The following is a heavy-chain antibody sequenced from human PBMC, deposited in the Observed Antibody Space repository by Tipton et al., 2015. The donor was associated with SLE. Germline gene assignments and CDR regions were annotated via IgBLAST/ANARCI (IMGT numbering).Heavy chain of an antibody. V-gene: IGHV3-33*01. CDR2: IRADGSNK. D-gene: IGHD2/OR15-2a*01. J-gene: IGHJ4*02. Sequence: SLRLSCAASGFTYSGYAMHWVRQAPGKGLEWVAFIRADGSNKDYADSVKGRFTISRDNAKNSLFLQMNSLRTEDTAVYFCAREDHSTYIYWGPGTLVTVSS. CDR1: GFTYSGYA. CDR3: AREDHSTYIY.